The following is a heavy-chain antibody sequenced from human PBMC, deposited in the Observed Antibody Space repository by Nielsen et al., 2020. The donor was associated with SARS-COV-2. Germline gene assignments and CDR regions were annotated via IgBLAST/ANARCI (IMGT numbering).Heavy chain of an antibody. D-gene: IGHD6-19*01. V-gene: IGHV3-21*01. CDR2: ISASSSDI. CDR1: GFIFRTYS. CDR3: ASGPLAVAPDS. J-gene: IGHJ4*02. Sequence: GGSLRLSCVASGFIFRTYSMNWVRQAPGKGLEWVSMISASSSDIYYVDSVKGRFTISRDNAKNSLYLEMNSLRPEDTAVYYCASGPLAVAPDSWGQGTLVTVSS.